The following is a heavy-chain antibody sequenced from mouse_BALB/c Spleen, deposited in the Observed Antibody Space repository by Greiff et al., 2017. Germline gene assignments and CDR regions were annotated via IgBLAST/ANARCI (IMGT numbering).Heavy chain of an antibody. CDR2: ISSGGSYT. CDR1: GFTFSSYA. D-gene: IGHD4-1*01. CDR3: ARTANWDGFAY. J-gene: IGHJ3*01. V-gene: IGHV5-9-4*01. Sequence: DVKLVESGGGLVKPGGSLKLSCAASGFTFSSYAMSWVRQSPEKRLEWVAEISSGGSYTYYPDTVTGRFTISRDNAKNTLYLEMSSLRSEDTAMYYCARTANWDGFAYWGQGTLVTVSA.